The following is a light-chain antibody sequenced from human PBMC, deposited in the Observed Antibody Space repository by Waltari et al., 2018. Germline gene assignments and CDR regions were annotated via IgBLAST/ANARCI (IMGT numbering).Light chain of an antibody. J-gene: IGLJ3*02. CDR1: SSAIGGYNY. CDR3: CSYAGSYTWV. V-gene: IGLV2-11*01. CDR2: DVS. Sequence: QSALTQPRSVSGSPGPSVTIPCTGASSAIGGYNYVSWYQQHPGKAPKLMIYDVSKRPSGVSDRFSGSKSGNTASLTISVLQAEDETDYYCCSYAGSYTWVFGGGTKLTVL.